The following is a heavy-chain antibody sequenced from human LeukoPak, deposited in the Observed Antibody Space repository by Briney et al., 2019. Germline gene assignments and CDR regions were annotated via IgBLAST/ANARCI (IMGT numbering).Heavy chain of an antibody. Sequence: SETLSLTCTVSGGSISSYYWSWIRQPPGKGLEWIGYIYYSGSTNYNPSLKSRVTISVDTSENQFSLKLSSVTAADTAVYYCARGSMVRGVTGLYYYYMDVWGKGTTVTVSS. CDR3: ARGSMVRGVTGLYYYYMDV. V-gene: IGHV4-59*01. D-gene: IGHD3-10*01. J-gene: IGHJ6*03. CDR2: IYYSGST. CDR1: GGSISSYY.